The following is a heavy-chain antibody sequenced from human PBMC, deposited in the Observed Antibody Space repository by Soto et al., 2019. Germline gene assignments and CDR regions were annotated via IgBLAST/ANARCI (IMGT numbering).Heavy chain of an antibody. D-gene: IGHD6-13*01. CDR1: GFTFSSYA. CDR2: ISGSGGST. CDR3: AKEGSSRGGAFDI. Sequence: EVQLLESGGGLVQPGGSLRLSCAASGFTFSSYAMSWVRQAPGKGLEWVSAISGSGGSTYYADSVKGRFTLPRDNSKNTMYLQLNSLRAEDTAVYYCAKEGSSRGGAFDIWGQGTMVTVSS. J-gene: IGHJ3*02. V-gene: IGHV3-23*01.